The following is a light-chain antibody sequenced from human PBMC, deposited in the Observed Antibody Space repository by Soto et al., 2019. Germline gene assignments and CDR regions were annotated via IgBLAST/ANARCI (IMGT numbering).Light chain of an antibody. CDR2: EVS. J-gene: IGKJ4*01. CDR1: ESLLHSDGKTY. Sequence: DDVLTQTPVSLSASPGQPASISCKSAESLLHSDGKTYLSWYLHMPGQPPPILIHEVSKRFSGVPDRFSGSGSGTDFTLRISRVEPEDAGVYYCMQSVSLPLSFGGGTRLEI. CDR3: MQSVSLPLS. V-gene: IGKV2D-29*01.